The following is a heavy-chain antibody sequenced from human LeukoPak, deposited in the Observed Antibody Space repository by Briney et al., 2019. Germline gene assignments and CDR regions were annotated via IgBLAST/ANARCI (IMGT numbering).Heavy chain of an antibody. CDR1: GFTVSSNY. D-gene: IGHD3-10*01. Sequence: GGSLRLSCAASGFTVSSNYMSWVRQAPGKGLEWVSVFYSGGSTYYADSVKRRFTISRDNSKNTLYLQMNSLRAEDTAVYYCARVSDGSGSYYYYYYGMDVWGQGTTVTVSS. CDR2: FYSGGST. V-gene: IGHV3-53*01. J-gene: IGHJ6*02. CDR3: ARVSDGSGSYYYYYYGMDV.